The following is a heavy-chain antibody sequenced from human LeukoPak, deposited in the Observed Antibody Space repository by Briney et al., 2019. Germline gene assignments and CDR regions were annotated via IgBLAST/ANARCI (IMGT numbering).Heavy chain of an antibody. J-gene: IGHJ4*02. CDR1: GFTFSSDW. CDR2: INEDGSEK. Sequence: GGSLRLSCAASGFTFSSDWMSWVRQAPGKGLEWVANINEDGSEKHYVDSVKGRFTISRDNAKNSLYLQMNSLRAEDTAVYYCARGRYYYGSGSYYRPPLDYWGQGTLVTVSS. D-gene: IGHD3-10*01. V-gene: IGHV3-7*01. CDR3: ARGRYYYGSGSYYRPPLDY.